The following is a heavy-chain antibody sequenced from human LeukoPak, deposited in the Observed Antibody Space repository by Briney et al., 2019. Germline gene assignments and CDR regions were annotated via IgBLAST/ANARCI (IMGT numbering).Heavy chain of an antibody. D-gene: IGHD3-10*01. CDR1: GYTFTSYA. Sequence: GASVKVSCKASGYTFTSYAMNWVRQAPGQGLEWMGWINTNTGNPTYAQGFTGRFVFALDISVSTSYLQISSLKAEDTAVYYCARNGRSGGSGGDYWGQGTLVTVSS. V-gene: IGHV7-4-1*02. CDR3: ARNGRSGGSGGDY. CDR2: INTNTGNP. J-gene: IGHJ4*02.